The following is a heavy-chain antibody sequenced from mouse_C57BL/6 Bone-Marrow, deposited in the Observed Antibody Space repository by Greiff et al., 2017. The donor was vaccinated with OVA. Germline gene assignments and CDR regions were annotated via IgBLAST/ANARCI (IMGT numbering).Heavy chain of an antibody. V-gene: IGHV2-9-1*01. Sequence: VKLVESGPGLVAPSQSLSITCTVSGFSLTSYAISWVRQPPGKGLEWLGVIWTGGGTNYNSALKSRLSISKDNSKSQVFLKMNSLQTDDTARYYCVGWLLRDYYAMDYWGQGTSVTVSS. CDR2: IWTGGGT. CDR1: GFSLTSYA. CDR3: VGWLLRDYYAMDY. D-gene: IGHD2-3*01. J-gene: IGHJ4*01.